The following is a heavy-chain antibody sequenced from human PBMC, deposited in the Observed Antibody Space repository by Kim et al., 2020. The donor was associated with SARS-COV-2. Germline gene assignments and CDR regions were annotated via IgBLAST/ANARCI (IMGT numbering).Heavy chain of an antibody. V-gene: IGHV4-59*13. D-gene: IGHD3-10*01. CDR3: ARDTPGEPGGPWFDP. CDR1: GGPISGFH. CDR2: VFYSGAT. J-gene: IGHJ5*02. Sequence: SETLSLTCVVSGGPISGFHWSWIRQSPGKGLEWIGYVFYSGATSYNPSLKNRVAISADPSTNRFSLKRADLTTADTAGDSCARDTPGEPGGPWFDPWGQG.